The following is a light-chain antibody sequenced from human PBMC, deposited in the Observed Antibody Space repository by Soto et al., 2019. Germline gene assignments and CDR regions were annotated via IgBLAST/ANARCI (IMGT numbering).Light chain of an antibody. CDR3: CSNAGGGAYI. J-gene: IGLJ1*01. CDR2: EAN. V-gene: IGLV2-23*01. CDR1: SSDVGSDYL. Sequence: QSVLTQPASVSGSPGQTITISCTGTSSDVGSDYLVSWYQQHPGKVPKLIIYEANKRPSGVSNRFSGSQSGNTASLTISGLQAEDEADYHCCSNAGGGAYIFGTVTKLTVL.